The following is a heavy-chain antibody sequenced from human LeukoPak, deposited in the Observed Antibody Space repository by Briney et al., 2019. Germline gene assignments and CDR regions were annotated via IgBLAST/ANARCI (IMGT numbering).Heavy chain of an antibody. CDR3: ATGKEWMALDY. CDR2: IYRGTET. V-gene: IGHV3-23*05. D-gene: IGHD5-24*01. J-gene: IGHJ4*02. CDR1: GFTFSSYA. Sequence: PGGSLRLSCAASGFTFSSYAMTWVRQAPGKKLEWVSIIYRGTETNYADSVKDRFIISRDFSRNTFFLDLNRLRIDDTAIYYCATGKEWMALDYWGQGSLVTVSS.